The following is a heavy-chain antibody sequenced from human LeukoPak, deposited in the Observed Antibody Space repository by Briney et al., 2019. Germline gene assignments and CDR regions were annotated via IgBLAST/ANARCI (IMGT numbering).Heavy chain of an antibody. J-gene: IGHJ3*02. Sequence: GGSLRLSCAVSGFTFSSYAMSWVRQAPGMGLESVSGISGSGGTTYYTDSVKGRFTISRDNSKNTLYLQMNSLRAEDTAVYYCAKTLRASDAFDIWGQGTMVTVSS. CDR3: AKTLRASDAFDI. V-gene: IGHV3-23*01. CDR1: GFTFSSYA. D-gene: IGHD1-26*01. CDR2: ISGSGGTT.